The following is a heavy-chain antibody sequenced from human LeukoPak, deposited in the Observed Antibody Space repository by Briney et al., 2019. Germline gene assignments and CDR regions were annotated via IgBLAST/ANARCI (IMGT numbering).Heavy chain of an antibody. V-gene: IGHV3-7*05. J-gene: IGHJ6*02. CDR1: GFTFSSYW. CDR3: ARDGITMVRGVIPYYYGMDV. CDR2: IKQDGSEK. D-gene: IGHD3-10*01. Sequence: GGSLILSCAASGFTFSSYWMSWVRPAPGEGLEWVANIKQDGSEKYYVDSVKGRFTISRDNAKNSLYLQMNSLRAEDTAVYYCARDGITMVRGVIPYYYGMDVWGQGTTVTVSS.